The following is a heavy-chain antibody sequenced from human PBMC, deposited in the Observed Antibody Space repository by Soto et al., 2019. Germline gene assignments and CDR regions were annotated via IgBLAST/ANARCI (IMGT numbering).Heavy chain of an antibody. Sequence: VASVKVSCKASGYTFTSYGISWVRQAPGQGLEWMGWISAYNGNTNYAQKLQGRVTMTTDTSTSTAYMELRSLRSDDTAVYYCARWEARYYDILTGYYSEYFDYWGQGTLVTVSS. D-gene: IGHD3-9*01. CDR1: GYTFTSYG. CDR2: ISAYNGNT. CDR3: ARWEARYYDILTGYYSEYFDY. J-gene: IGHJ4*02. V-gene: IGHV1-18*01.